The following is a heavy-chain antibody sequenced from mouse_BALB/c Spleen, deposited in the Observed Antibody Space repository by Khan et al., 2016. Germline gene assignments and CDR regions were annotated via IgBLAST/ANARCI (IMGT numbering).Heavy chain of an antibody. CDR1: GFNIKDTY. Sequence: VQLQQSGAELVKPGASVKLSCTASGFNIKDTYMHWVKQRPEQGLEWIGRIDPANGNTKYDPKFQGKATITADTSSNTAYLQLSSLTSEDTAVSYCASITSYYFDYWGQGTTLTVSS. CDR2: IDPANGNT. CDR3: ASITSYYFDY. J-gene: IGHJ2*01. V-gene: IGHV14-3*02. D-gene: IGHD1-1*01.